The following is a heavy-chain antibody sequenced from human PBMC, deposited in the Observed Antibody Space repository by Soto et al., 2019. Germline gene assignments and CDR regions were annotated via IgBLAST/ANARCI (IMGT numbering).Heavy chain of an antibody. CDR1: GFTFSSYE. CDR2: ISSSGSTI. J-gene: IGHJ4*02. CDR3: ARDLTTVTTHGDY. V-gene: IGHV3-48*03. Sequence: GGSLRLSCAASGFTFSSYEMNWVRQAPGKGLEWVSYISSSGSTIYYADSVKGRFTISRDNAKNSLYLQMNSLRAEDTAVYYCARDLTTVTTHGDYWGQGTLVTVSS. D-gene: IGHD4-17*01.